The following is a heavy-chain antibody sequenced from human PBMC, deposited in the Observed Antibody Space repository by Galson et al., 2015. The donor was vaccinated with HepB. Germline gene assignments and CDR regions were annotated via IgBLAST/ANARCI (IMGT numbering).Heavy chain of an antibody. Sequence: TLSLTCTVSGGSISSGSYYWSWIRQPAGKGLEWIGRIYTSGSTNYNPSLKSRVTMSVDTSKNQFSLKLSSVTAADTAVYYCARDRSTMIVEDAFDIWGQGTMVTVSS. CDR3: ARDRSTMIVEDAFDI. J-gene: IGHJ3*02. CDR1: GGSISSGSYY. D-gene: IGHD3-22*01. V-gene: IGHV4-61*02. CDR2: IYTSGST.